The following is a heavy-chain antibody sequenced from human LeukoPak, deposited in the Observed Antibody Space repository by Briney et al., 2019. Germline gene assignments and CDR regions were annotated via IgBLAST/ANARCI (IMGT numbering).Heavy chain of an antibody. V-gene: IGHV1-8*01. CDR1: GYTFTSYD. CDR2: MNPNSGNT. Sequence: ASVKVSCKAAGYTFTSYDINWVRQATGQGLECMGWMNPNSGNTGYAQKFQGRVTMTKNTSISTAYMELSSLRSEDTAVYYCARGPTYYYDSSGYSGSRFDPWGQGTLVTVSS. J-gene: IGHJ5*02. D-gene: IGHD3-22*01. CDR3: ARGPTYYYDSSGYSGSRFDP.